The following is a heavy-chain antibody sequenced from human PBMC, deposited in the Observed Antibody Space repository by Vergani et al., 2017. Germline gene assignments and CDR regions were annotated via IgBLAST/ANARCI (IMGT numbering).Heavy chain of an antibody. J-gene: IGHJ4*02. CDR2: VSFRGDT. CDR1: GDSVTSYY. D-gene: IGHD3-10*01. CDR3: ARSRIYYGAGSPDD. Sequence: QVKLQESGPGLVKPSETLSLTCTVSGDSVTSYYWSWIRQPPGKGLEWMGYVSFRGDTLYDPSVKGRMTISLNTSSNQFSLYLTSVTAAVTAVYYCARSRIYYGAGSPDDWGQGTLVTVSS. V-gene: IGHV4-59*02.